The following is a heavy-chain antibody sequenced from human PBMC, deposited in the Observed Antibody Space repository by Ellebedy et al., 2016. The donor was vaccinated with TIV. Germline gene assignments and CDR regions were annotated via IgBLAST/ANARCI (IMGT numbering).Heavy chain of an antibody. CDR3: AASEYMSGWSAIDY. D-gene: IGHD6-19*01. Sequence: GESLKISCTASGFTFSSYIMNWVRQAPGKGLEWISSITKSGDYMYYADSVKGRFTISRDNARNSLDLQMNSLRADDTAVYYCAASEYMSGWSAIDYWGQGTLVTVSS. V-gene: IGHV3-21*01. CDR1: GFTFSSYI. CDR2: ITKSGDYM. J-gene: IGHJ4*02.